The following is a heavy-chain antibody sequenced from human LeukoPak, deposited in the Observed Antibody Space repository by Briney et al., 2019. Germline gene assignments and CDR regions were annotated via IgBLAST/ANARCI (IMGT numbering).Heavy chain of an antibody. Sequence: GALRLSCAASGFTFSSYSMNWVRQAPGKGLEWVSSISSSSSYIYYADSVKGRFTISRDNAKNSLYLQMNNLRAEETAVYYCARDRFITDQLLLANWFDPWGQGTLVTVSS. CDR2: ISSSSSYI. J-gene: IGHJ5*02. CDR3: ARDRFITDQLLLANWFDP. D-gene: IGHD2-2*01. V-gene: IGHV3-21*01. CDR1: GFTFSSYS.